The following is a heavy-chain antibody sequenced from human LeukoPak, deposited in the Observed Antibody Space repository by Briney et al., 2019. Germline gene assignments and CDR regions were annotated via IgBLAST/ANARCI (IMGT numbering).Heavy chain of an antibody. D-gene: IGHD5-18*01. Sequence: PSETLSLTCAVYGGSFSGYYWSWIRQPPGKGLEWIGEINHSGSTNYNPSLKSRVTISVDTSKNQFSLKLSSVTAADTAVYYCARQAKDTATTAGFDYWGQGTLVTVSS. J-gene: IGHJ4*02. V-gene: IGHV4-34*01. CDR3: ARQAKDTATTAGFDY. CDR1: GGSFSGYY. CDR2: INHSGST.